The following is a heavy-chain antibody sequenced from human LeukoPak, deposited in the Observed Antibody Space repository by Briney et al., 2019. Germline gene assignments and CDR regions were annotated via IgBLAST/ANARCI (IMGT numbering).Heavy chain of an antibody. Sequence: SETPSLTCTVSGGSISTYYWSWFRQPPGKGLEWIGYIYYSGYTNYIPSLKSRVTISLDTSKNQFSLSLSSVTAADTAVYYCARGNLVATLYFDYWGQGALVTVSS. CDR2: IYYSGYT. CDR3: ARGNLVATLYFDY. D-gene: IGHD5-12*01. J-gene: IGHJ4*02. CDR1: GGSISTYY. V-gene: IGHV4-59*01.